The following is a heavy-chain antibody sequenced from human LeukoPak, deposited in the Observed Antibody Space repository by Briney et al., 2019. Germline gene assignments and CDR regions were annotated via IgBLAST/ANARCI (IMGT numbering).Heavy chain of an antibody. V-gene: IGHV3-30*02. CDR2: IRYDGNNK. CDR3: AKDSASGYSSGWYSYDYYYYYMDV. Sequence: GGSLRLSCAASGFTFSSYGMHWVRQAPGKGLEWVAFIRYDGNNKYYADSVKGRFTISRDNSKNTLYLQMDSLRAEDTAVYYCAKDSASGYSSGWYSYDYYYYYMDVWGKGTTVTVSS. CDR1: GFTFSSYG. D-gene: IGHD6-19*01. J-gene: IGHJ6*03.